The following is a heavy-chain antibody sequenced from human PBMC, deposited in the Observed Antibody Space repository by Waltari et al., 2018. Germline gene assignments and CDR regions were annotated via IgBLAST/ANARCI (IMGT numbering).Heavy chain of an antibody. D-gene: IGHD3-10*01. CDR2: INNNGAIT. CDR3: AKRVTDGFYPFDY. J-gene: IGHJ4*02. Sequence: EVRLLESGGGLVPPGGSLRLSCAASGFTFSSCAVSWVRQAPGKGLVLVSCINNNGAITYYADSVNGRLTISRDNSKNTLYLQMNSLRAEDTAVYYCAKRVTDGFYPFDYWGQGTLVTVSS. CDR1: GFTFSSCA. V-gene: IGHV3-23*01.